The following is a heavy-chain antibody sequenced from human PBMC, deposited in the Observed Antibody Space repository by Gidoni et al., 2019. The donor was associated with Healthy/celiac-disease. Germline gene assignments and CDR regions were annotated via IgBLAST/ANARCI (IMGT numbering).Heavy chain of an antibody. CDR3: ARGLVAATPYNWFDP. J-gene: IGHJ5*02. CDR1: GGHFSRHA. Sequence: QVQLVQSGVEVTKPGSSVKVSCQAAGGHFSRHAISWVRQAPGQGLEWMGGIIPIFGTANYAQKFQGRGTITADESTSTAYMELSSLRSEDTAVYYCARGLVAATPYNWFDPWGQGTLVTVSS. V-gene: IGHV1-69*01. CDR2: IIPIFGTA. D-gene: IGHD2-15*01.